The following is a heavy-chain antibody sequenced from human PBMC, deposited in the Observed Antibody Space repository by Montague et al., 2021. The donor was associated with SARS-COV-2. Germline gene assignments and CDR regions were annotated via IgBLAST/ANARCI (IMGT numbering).Heavy chain of an antibody. D-gene: IGHD1-1*01. CDR2: RNYTAGT. Sequence: SETLSLTCTVYLDCRSRDTRRRIGRAHGWTPVTILYRNYTAGTKNNPSLKGRVTMSVDTPKNRFSLSLRSLTAADTAVYYCARAQNTCFIANCVNYVDIWGLGALVTVSS. J-gene: IGHJ4*02. CDR1: LDCRSRDT. CDR3: ARAQNTCFIANCVNYVDI. V-gene: IGHV4-59*13.